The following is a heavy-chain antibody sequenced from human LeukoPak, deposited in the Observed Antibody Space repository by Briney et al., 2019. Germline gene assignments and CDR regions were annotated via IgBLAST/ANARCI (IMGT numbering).Heavy chain of an antibody. J-gene: IGHJ4*02. CDR1: AFTFRSYA. Sequence: PGGSLRLSCAASAFTFRSYAMSWVRQAGGKGLEWVSAISGSGGSTYYADSVKGRFTISRDNSKNTLYLQMSGLRAEDTAVYYCAKPKDNSLCCFDYWGQGTLVTVSS. V-gene: IGHV3-23*01. D-gene: IGHD1-20*01. CDR3: AKPKDNSLCCFDY. CDR2: ISGSGGST.